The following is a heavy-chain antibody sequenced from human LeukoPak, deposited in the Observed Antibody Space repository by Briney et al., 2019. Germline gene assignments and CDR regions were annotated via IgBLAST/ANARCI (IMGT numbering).Heavy chain of an antibody. J-gene: IGHJ4*02. V-gene: IGHV3-7*01. CDR2: IKQDESEK. Sequence: GGSLSLSCAASGFIFSNYWLSWVRQAPGKGLEWVANIKQDESEKYYVDSVKGRFTISRDNGKNSLYLQMNSLRAEDTAVYYCARGRYYDSSDYYRPSCYFDYWGQGTLVTVSS. CDR3: ARGRYYDSSDYYRPSCYFDY. CDR1: GFIFSNYW. D-gene: IGHD3-22*01.